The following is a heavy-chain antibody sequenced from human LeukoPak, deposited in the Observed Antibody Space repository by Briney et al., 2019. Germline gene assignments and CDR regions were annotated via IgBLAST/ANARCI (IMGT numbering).Heavy chain of an antibody. CDR3: ARGGDSSGFYYYFDY. J-gene: IGHJ4*02. CDR2: IYHSGNT. V-gene: IGHV4-30-2*01. Sequence: SETLSLTCTVSGGSISSGGYSWSWIRQPPGKDLEWIGYIYHSGNTYYNPSLKSRVTISVDRSKNQFSLKLTSVTAADTAVYYCARGGDSSGFYYYFDYWGQGTLVTVSS. CDR1: GGSISSGGYS. D-gene: IGHD3-22*01.